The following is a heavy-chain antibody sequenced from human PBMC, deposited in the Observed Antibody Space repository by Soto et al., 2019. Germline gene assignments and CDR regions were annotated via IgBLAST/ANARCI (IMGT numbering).Heavy chain of an antibody. CDR1: GFSFSRYA. CDR3: AKDRVQMTTVTAPDY. CDR2: ISAAGGTT. Sequence: EVQLLESGGGLVQPGGSLRLSCAASGFSFSRYAMSWVRQAPGKGLEWVSAISAAGGTTYYADSVKGRFTISRDNSKNTLYLQRNSLRAEDTAIYDCAKDRVQMTTVTAPDYWGQGSLVTVSS. J-gene: IGHJ4*02. V-gene: IGHV3-23*01. D-gene: IGHD4-17*01.